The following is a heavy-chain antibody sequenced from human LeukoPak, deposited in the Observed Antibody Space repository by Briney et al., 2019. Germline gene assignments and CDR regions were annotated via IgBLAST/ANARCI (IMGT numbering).Heavy chain of an antibody. CDR1: GGTFSSYA. V-gene: IGHV1-69*05. Sequence: ASVKLSCKASGGTFSSYAISWVRQAPGQGLEWMGGIIPIFGTANYAQKFQGRVTITTDESTSTAYMELSSLRSEDTAVYYCARQLEFGSFDYWGQGTLVTVSS. J-gene: IGHJ4*02. CDR2: IIPIFGTA. CDR3: ARQLEFGSFDY. D-gene: IGHD3-16*01.